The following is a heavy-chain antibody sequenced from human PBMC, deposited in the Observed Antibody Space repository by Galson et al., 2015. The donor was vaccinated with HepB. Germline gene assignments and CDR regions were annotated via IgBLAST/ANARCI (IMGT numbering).Heavy chain of an antibody. Sequence: SVKVSCKASGGTFSSYTISWVRQAPGQGLEWMGRIIPILGIANYAQRFQGRVTITADKSTSTAYMELSSLRSEDTAVYYCASNAGAVVVPAAILDYYYYMDVWGKGTTVTVSS. CDR3: ASNAGAVVVPAAILDYYYYMDV. J-gene: IGHJ6*03. V-gene: IGHV1-69*02. D-gene: IGHD2-2*02. CDR2: IIPILGIA. CDR1: GGTFSSYT.